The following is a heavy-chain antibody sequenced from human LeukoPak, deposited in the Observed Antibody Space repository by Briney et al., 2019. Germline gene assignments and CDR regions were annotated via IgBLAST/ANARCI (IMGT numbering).Heavy chain of an antibody. Sequence: GASVKVSCKASGGTFSSYAISWVRQAPGQGLEWTGGIIPIFGTANYAQKFQGRVTITADESTSTAYMELSSLRSEDTAVYYCARVSSGYYKTSFDYWGQGTLVIVSS. V-gene: IGHV1-69*13. D-gene: IGHD3-22*01. CDR2: IIPIFGTA. CDR1: GGTFSSYA. CDR3: ARVSSGYYKTSFDY. J-gene: IGHJ4*02.